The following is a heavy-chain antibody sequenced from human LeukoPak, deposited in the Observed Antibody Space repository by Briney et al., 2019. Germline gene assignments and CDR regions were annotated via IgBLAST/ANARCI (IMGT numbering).Heavy chain of an antibody. Sequence: SETLSLTCTVSGGSSSSYFWSWIRQPPGKGLEWTGYIYYTGSTNYNPSLKSRVTISVDTSKNQFSLKLSSVAAADTAVYYCASGNNYFDSWGQGTLVTVAS. CDR1: GGSSSSYF. V-gene: IGHV4-59*01. D-gene: IGHD1/OR15-1a*01. J-gene: IGHJ4*02. CDR2: IYYTGST. CDR3: ASGNNYFDS.